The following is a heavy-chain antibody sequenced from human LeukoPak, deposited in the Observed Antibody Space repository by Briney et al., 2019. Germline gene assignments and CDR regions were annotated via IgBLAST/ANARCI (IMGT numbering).Heavy chain of an antibody. Sequence: SETLSLTCTVSGGSISSYYWSWIRQPPGKGLEWIGYIYYSGSTNYNPSLKSRVTISVDTSKNQFSLKLSSVTAADTAVYYCARSPVRHIVVVNKHYWYFDLWGRGTLVTVSS. CDR1: GGSISSYY. V-gene: IGHV4-59*01. CDR2: IYYSGST. J-gene: IGHJ2*01. CDR3: ARSPVRHIVVVNKHYWYFDL. D-gene: IGHD3-22*01.